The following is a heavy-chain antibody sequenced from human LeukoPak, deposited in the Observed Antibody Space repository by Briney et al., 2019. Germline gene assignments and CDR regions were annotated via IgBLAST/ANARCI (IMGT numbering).Heavy chain of an antibody. D-gene: IGHD2-15*01. CDR3: ARGVLGYCSGGSCYSDWYFDL. CDR2: INHRRST. Sequence: SETLSLTCAVYGGSFSGYYWSWIRQPPGKGLEWIGEINHRRSTNYNPSLKSRVTMSVDTSKNQFSLNLSSVTAADTAVHYCARGVLGYCSGGSCYSDWYFDLWGRGTLVTVST. CDR1: GGSFSGYY. V-gene: IGHV4-34*01. J-gene: IGHJ2*01.